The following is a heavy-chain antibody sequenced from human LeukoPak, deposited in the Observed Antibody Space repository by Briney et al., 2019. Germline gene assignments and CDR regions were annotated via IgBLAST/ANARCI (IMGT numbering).Heavy chain of an antibody. CDR3: ARESHYYGSGSSYSLDY. Sequence: ASVKVSCKASGYTFTSYYMHWVRQAPGQGLEWMGIINPSGGSASYARKFQGRVTMTRDTSTSTVYMELSSLRSEDTAVYYCARESHYYGSGSSYSLDYWGQGTLVTVSS. CDR1: GYTFTSYY. CDR2: INPSGGSA. D-gene: IGHD3-10*01. J-gene: IGHJ4*02. V-gene: IGHV1-46*01.